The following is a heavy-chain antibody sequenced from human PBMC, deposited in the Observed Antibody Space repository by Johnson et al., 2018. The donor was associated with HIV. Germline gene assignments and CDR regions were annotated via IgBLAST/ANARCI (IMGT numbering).Heavy chain of an antibody. J-gene: IGHJ3*02. Sequence: VHLVESGGGVVQPGRSLRLSCAASGFTFSSYAMHWVRQAPGKGLEWVANIKQDGSEKYYVDSVKGRFTISRDNAKNSLYLQMNSLRAEDTAVYYCARLIVGAPGAFDIWGQGTMVTVSS. V-gene: IGHV3-7*03. CDR1: GFTFSSYA. D-gene: IGHD1-26*01. CDR3: ARLIVGAPGAFDI. CDR2: IKQDGSEK.